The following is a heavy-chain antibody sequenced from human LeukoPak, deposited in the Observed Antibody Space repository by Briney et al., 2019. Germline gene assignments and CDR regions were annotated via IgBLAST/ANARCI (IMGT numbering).Heavy chain of an antibody. CDR1: GGSISSYY. V-gene: IGHV4-4*07. Sequence: SETLSLTCTVSGGSISSYYWSWIRQPAGKGLEWIGRIYTSGSTNYNSSLKSRVTMSVDTSKNQFSLKLSSVTAADTAVYYCARESDYYGSGSYYNYWGQGTLVTVSS. J-gene: IGHJ4*02. CDR3: ARESDYYGSGSYYNY. D-gene: IGHD3-10*01. CDR2: IYTSGST.